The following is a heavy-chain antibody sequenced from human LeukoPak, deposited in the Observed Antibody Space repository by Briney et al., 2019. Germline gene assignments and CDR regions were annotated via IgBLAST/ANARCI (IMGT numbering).Heavy chain of an antibody. CDR2: ISYDGRNK. V-gene: IGHV3-30*18. J-gene: IGHJ5*02. D-gene: IGHD7-27*01. CDR3: AKDRQTGGINWFDP. CDR1: GFTFSSYG. Sequence: GGSLRLSCAASGFTFSSYGMHWVRQAPGKGLEWVAVISYDGRNKYYADSVKGRFTISRDNSKTTLYLQMNSLRAEDTAVYYCAKDRQTGGINWFDPWGQGTLVTVSS.